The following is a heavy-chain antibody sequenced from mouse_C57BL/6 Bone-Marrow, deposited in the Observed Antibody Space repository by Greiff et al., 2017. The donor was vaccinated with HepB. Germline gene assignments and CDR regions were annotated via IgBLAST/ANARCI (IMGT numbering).Heavy chain of an antibody. J-gene: IGHJ4*01. CDR3: ATHSAGYYAMDY. V-gene: IGHV2-2*01. Sequence: QVQLQQSGPGLVQPSQSLSITCTVSGFSLTSYGVHWVRQSPGKGLEWLGVIWSGGSTDYNAAFISRLSISKDNPKSQVFFKMNSLQADDTAIYYCATHSAGYYAMDYWGQGTSVTVSS. CDR2: IWSGGST. CDR1: GFSLTSYG. D-gene: IGHD6-1*01.